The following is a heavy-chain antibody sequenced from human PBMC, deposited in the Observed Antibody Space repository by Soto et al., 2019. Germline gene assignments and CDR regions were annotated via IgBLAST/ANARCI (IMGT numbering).Heavy chain of an antibody. Sequence: GGSLRLSCAASGFTFSSYWMHWVRQAPGKGLVWVSRINSDGSSTSYADSVKGRFTISRDNAKNTLYLQMNSLRAEDTAVYYCARDPFGTMGNYWMGPYYGMDVWGQGTTVTVSS. CDR3: ARDPFGTMGNYWMGPYYGMDV. CDR2: INSDGSST. J-gene: IGHJ6*02. CDR1: GFTFSSYW. D-gene: IGHD1-7*01. V-gene: IGHV3-74*01.